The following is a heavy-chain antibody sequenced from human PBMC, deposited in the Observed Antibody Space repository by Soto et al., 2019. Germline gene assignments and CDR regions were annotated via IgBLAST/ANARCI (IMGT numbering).Heavy chain of an antibody. CDR3: SRFIMVGGWFDPNYYHGMDV. D-gene: IGHD6-19*01. CDR1: GYTFSNYG. Sequence: QVQLVQSGAEVKKPGASVTVSCKTSGYTFSNYGINWVRQAPGQGLEWMGWISGYNGNTNYAQTVQGIVTMNTYTSTGTVDMELRSLNSDDTAIYYCSRFIMVGGWFDPNYYHGMDVWGHGTKVTVSS. CDR2: ISGYNGNT. J-gene: IGHJ6*02. V-gene: IGHV1-18*01.